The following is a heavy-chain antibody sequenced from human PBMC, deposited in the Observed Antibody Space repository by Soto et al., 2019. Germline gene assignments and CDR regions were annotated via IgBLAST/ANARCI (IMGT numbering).Heavy chain of an antibody. CDR1: GFTFSSYS. Sequence: EVQLVESGGGLVQPGGSLRLSCAASGFTFSSYSMNWVRQAPGKGLEWVSYISSSSSTIYYADSVKGRVTISRDNAKNSLALQLNSLLDEDTTVYYCARGLSVANNWFNPWGKGTLVTVS. D-gene: IGHD2-21*01. V-gene: IGHV3-48*02. J-gene: IGHJ5*02. CDR3: ARGLSVANNWFNP. CDR2: ISSSSSTI.